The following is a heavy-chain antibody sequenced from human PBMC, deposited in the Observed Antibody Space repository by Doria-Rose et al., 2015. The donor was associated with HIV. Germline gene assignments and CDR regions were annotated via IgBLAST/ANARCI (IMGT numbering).Heavy chain of an antibody. CDR3: ARIKSSRWYHKYYFDF. CDR1: GVSLSSPGMG. Sequence: QVTLKESGPVLVKPTETLTLTCTVSGVSLSSPGMGVSWIRQPPGKALEWLANIFSDDGRSYKTSLKIRLTISGGTSKSQVVLTRTDMDPVDTATYYCARIKSSRWYHKYYFDFWGQGTLVIVSA. CDR2: IFSDDGR. D-gene: IGHD6-13*01. V-gene: IGHV2-26*01. J-gene: IGHJ4*02.